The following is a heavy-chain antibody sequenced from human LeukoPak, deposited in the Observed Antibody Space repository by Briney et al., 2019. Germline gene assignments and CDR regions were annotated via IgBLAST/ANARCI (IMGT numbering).Heavy chain of an antibody. V-gene: IGHV3-30*04. Sequence: GGSLRLSCAVSGFTFSSYAMHWVRQAPGKGLEWMSVISYDGSNKYFADSVKGRFTISRDNSKNTLYLQLNSLRGDDTAVYYCARGQRAHVEGYPYMDVWGKGTTVTVSS. J-gene: IGHJ6*03. D-gene: IGHD5-24*01. CDR2: ISYDGSNK. CDR1: GFTFSSYA. CDR3: ARGQRAHVEGYPYMDV.